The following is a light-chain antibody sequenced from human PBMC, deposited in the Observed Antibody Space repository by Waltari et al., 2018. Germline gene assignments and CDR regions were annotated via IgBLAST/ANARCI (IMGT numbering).Light chain of an antibody. V-gene: IGKV3-20*01. CDR1: QSVDSSF. CDR3: QQYASSPWT. J-gene: IGKJ1*01. CDR2: GTF. Sequence: ETVLTQSPGTLSLSPGERAALSCRASQSVDSSFIAWYQQRRGQAPRLLIYGTFSRAAGIPDRFTGSGSGTDFTLTIRRLEPEDFAVYYCQQYASSPWTFGQGTKVESK.